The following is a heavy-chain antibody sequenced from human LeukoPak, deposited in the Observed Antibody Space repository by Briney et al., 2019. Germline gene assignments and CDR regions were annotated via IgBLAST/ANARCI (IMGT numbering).Heavy chain of an antibody. CDR1: GFTFHYYG. V-gene: IGHV3-30*03. Sequence: QPGGSLRLSCAASGFTFHYYGMHWVRQAPGKGLEWVAVISYDGSTEYYADSVKGRFTVSRDDSKKTLYLQMNSLRAEDTAIYSCARDCRAYYLKSWDGMDVWGQGTTVTVSS. CDR3: ARDCRAYYLKSWDGMDV. D-gene: IGHD3-22*01. J-gene: IGHJ6*02. CDR2: ISYDGSTE.